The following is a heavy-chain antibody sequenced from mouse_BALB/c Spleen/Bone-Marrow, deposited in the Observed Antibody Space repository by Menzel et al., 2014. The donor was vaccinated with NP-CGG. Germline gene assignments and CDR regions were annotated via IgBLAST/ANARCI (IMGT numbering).Heavy chain of an antibody. D-gene: IGHD1-1*01. CDR2: INPDSSTI. CDR3: ARLNYYGNLLV. J-gene: IGHJ1*01. Sequence: VESGGSLKLSCAASGFDFSRYWMSWVRQAPGKGLEWIGEINPDSSTINYTPSLRDKFIISRDNAKNTLYLQMSKVRSEDTALYYCARLNYYGNLLVWGAGTTVTVSS. CDR1: GFDFSRYW. V-gene: IGHV4-1*02.